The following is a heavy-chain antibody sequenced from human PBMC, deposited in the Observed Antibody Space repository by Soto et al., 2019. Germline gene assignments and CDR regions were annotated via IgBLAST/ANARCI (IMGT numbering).Heavy chain of an antibody. CDR1: GFSLSTSGVG. CDR3: ALSSYYYGSGTVDAFDI. Sequence: QITLKESGPTLVKPTQTLTLTCTFSGFSLSTSGVGVGWIRQPPGKALEWLALIYWDDDKRYSPSLKSRLTITKDTSKNQVVLTMTNMDPVDTATYYCALSSYYYGSGTVDAFDIWGQGTMVTVSS. CDR2: IYWDDDK. D-gene: IGHD3-10*01. J-gene: IGHJ3*02. V-gene: IGHV2-5*02.